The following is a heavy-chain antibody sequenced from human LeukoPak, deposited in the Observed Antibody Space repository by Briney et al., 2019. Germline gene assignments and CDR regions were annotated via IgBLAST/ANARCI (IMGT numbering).Heavy chain of an antibody. V-gene: IGHV3-23*01. CDR2: IGPSGAST. CDR1: AFTFSSYA. CDR3: AKKGGNSGFFDS. Sequence: PGGSLRLSCAAYAFTFSSYAMSWVRQALGKGLEWVSAIGPSGASTYYTDSVKGRFTISRDNSKNTLYLQMISLRAEDTAVYYCAKKGGNSGFFDSWGQGTLVTVSS. D-gene: IGHD4-23*01. J-gene: IGHJ4*02.